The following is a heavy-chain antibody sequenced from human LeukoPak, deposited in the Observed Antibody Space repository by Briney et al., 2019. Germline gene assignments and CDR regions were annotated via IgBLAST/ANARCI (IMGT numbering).Heavy chain of an antibody. Sequence: GGSLRLSCVASGFDFPSYTMIWFRQAPGRGLEWVSTLTFIGSNTYYADSVRGRFAISRDNSANTLFLHMNGLRAEDTAVYYCARGPGSNMKTLAFWGQGTLVTVSS. V-gene: IGHV3-23*01. CDR3: ARGPGSNMKTLAF. D-gene: IGHD3-10*01. J-gene: IGHJ4*02. CDR2: LTFIGSNT. CDR1: GFDFPSYT.